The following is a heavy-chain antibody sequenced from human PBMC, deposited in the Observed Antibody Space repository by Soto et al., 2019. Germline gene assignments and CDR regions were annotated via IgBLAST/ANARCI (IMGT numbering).Heavy chain of an antibody. D-gene: IGHD6-19*01. V-gene: IGHV1-69*13. CDR2: IIPIFGTA. CDR1: GGTFSSYA. J-gene: IGHJ4*02. Sequence: SVKVSCKASGGTFSSYAISWVRQAPGQGLEWMGGIIPIFGTANYAQKFQGRVTITADESTSTAYMELSSLRSEDTAVYYCAREQIAVAGTGYFDYWGQGTLVTVSS. CDR3: AREQIAVAGTGYFDY.